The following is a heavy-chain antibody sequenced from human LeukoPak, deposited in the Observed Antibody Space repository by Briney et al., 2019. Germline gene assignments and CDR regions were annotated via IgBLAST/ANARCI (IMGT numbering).Heavy chain of an antibody. J-gene: IGHJ4*02. D-gene: IGHD3-22*01. CDR3: ARDGWYDSSGYYVGYYFDY. CDR1: GFTFSSYA. V-gene: IGHV3-30-3*01. CDR2: ISYDGSNK. Sequence: GGSLRLSCAASGFTFSSYAMHWVRPAPGKGLEWVAVISYDGSNKYYADSVKGRFTISRDNSKNTLYLQMNSLRAEDTAVYYCARDGWYDSSGYYVGYYFDYWGQGTLVTVSS.